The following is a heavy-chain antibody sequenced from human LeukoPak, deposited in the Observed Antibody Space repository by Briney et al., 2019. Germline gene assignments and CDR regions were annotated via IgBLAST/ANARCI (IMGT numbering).Heavy chain of an antibody. CDR3: ASSKTPRDPVHYYYGMDV. V-gene: IGHV1-8*01. CDR2: MNPNSGNT. CDR1: GYTFTSYD. J-gene: IGHJ6*02. Sequence: ASVKVSCKASGYTFTSYDINWVRQATGQGLEWMGWMNPNSGNTGYAQKFQGRVTMTRNTSISTAYMELSSLRSEDTAVYYRASSKTPRDPVHYYYGMDVWGQGTTVTVSS. D-gene: IGHD4-23*01.